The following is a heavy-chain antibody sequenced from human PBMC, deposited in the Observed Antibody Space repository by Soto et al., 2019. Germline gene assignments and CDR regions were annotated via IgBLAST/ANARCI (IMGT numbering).Heavy chain of an antibody. CDR3: TRPGDGFDY. D-gene: IGHD3-10*01. J-gene: IGHJ4*02. V-gene: IGHV3-74*01. Sequence: EVQLVESGGGLVQPGGSLRLSCAASGFAFSNYWMHWVRQAPGKGLVWVSRIKTDGTTTVYADCVKGRFTISRDNHKNTLYLKMNSLRAEDTAVYYCTRPGDGFDYWGQGTLVTVSS. CDR1: GFAFSNYW. CDR2: IKTDGTTT.